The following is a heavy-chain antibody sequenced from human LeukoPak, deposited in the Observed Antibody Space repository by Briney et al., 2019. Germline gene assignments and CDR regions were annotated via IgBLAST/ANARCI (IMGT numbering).Heavy chain of an antibody. D-gene: IGHD3-22*01. J-gene: IGHJ3*02. CDR3: ARGRHYYESSDYYYEGDGFDI. V-gene: IGHV1-46*01. CDR2: INPSGGST. CDR1: GDTFTSHY. Sequence: ASVKVSCQASGDTFTSHYMHWVRQAPGQGLEWMGIINPSGGSTSSAQKSQGRVTMTRDMSTSTVYMDLSSLRSEDTAAYYCARGRHYYESSDYYYEGDGFDIWGQGTMVTVSS.